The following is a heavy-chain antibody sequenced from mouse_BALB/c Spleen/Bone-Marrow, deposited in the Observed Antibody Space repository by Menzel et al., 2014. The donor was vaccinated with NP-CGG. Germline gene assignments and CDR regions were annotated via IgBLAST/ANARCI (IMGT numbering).Heavy chain of an antibody. CDR2: IDPANGNT. CDR3: ARYSYGSRGYYFDY. J-gene: IGHJ2*01. Sequence: EVNLVESGAELVKPGASVKLSCTASGFNIKDTYMHWVKQRPEQGLEWIGRIDPANGNTKYDPKFQGKATITADTSSNTACLQLSSLTSEDTAVYYCARYSYGSRGYYFDYWGQGTTLTVSS. V-gene: IGHV14-3*02. CDR1: GFNIKDTY. D-gene: IGHD1-1*01.